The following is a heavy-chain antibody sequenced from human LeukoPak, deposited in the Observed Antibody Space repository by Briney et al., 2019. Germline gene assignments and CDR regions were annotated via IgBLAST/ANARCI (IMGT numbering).Heavy chain of an antibody. CDR2: ISSSGSTI. CDR1: GFTFSRYE. V-gene: IGHV3-48*03. J-gene: IGHJ4*02. D-gene: IGHD3-22*01. Sequence: GGSLRLSCAASGFTFSRYEMNWVRQAPGKGLEWVSYISSSGSTIYYADSVKGRFTISRDNAKNSLCLQMNSLRAEDTAVYYCARAVYYYGSSGYYYFDYWGQGTLVTVSS. CDR3: ARAVYYYGSSGYYYFDY.